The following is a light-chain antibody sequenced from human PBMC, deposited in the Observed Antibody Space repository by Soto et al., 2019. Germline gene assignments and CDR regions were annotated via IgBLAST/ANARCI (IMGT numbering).Light chain of an antibody. CDR3: QQYQNLWT. J-gene: IGKJ1*01. CDR2: RAS. Sequence: EIVMTQSPVTLSVSPGERATLSCRASQSVSSNLAWYQQKPGQAPSLLIYRASSRATGIPARFSGSGSGTEFTLTINSLQSEDFAVYYCQQYQNLWTFGQGTKVDIK. V-gene: IGKV3-15*01. CDR1: QSVSSN.